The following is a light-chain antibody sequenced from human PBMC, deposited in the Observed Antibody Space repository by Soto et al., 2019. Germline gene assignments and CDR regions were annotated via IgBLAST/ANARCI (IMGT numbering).Light chain of an antibody. CDR2: GNS. V-gene: IGLV1-40*01. J-gene: IGLJ2*01. CDR3: QSYDSSLSAL. CDR1: SSNIGAGYD. Sequence: QPVLTQPPSVSGAPGQRVTISCTGSSSNIGAGYDVHWYQQLPGPAPKLLIYGNSNRPSGVPDRFSGSKSGTSASLAITGLQAEDEADYYCQSYDSSLSALFGGGTKVTV.